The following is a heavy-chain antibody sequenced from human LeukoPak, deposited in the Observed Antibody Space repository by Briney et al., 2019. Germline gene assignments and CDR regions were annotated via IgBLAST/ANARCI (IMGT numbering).Heavy chain of an antibody. Sequence: SVKVSCKASGGTFSSYAISWVRQAPGQGLEWMGGIIPIFGTANYAQKFQGRVTITADESTSTAYMELSSLRSEDTAVYYCARGPAFGGVIALNDYWGQGTLVTVSS. D-gene: IGHD3-16*02. CDR2: IIPIFGTA. J-gene: IGHJ4*02. CDR3: ARGPAFGGVIALNDY. CDR1: GGTFSSYA. V-gene: IGHV1-69*13.